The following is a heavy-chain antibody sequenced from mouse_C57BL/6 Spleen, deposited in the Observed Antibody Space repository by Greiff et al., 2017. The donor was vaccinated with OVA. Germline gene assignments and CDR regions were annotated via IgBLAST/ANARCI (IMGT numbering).Heavy chain of an antibody. V-gene: IGHV1-55*01. D-gene: IGHD2-4*01. Sequence: QVQLQQPGAELVKPGASVKMSCKASGYTFTSYWITWVKQRPGQGLEWIGDIYPGSGSTNYNEKFKSKATLTVDTSSSTAYMQLSSLTSEDSAVYYCAKEGGGLRGFDYWGQGTTLTVSS. CDR3: AKEGGGLRGFDY. J-gene: IGHJ2*01. CDR1: GYTFTSYW. CDR2: IYPGSGST.